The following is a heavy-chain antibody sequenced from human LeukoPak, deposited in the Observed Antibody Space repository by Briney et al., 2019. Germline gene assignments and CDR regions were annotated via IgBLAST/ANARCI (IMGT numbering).Heavy chain of an antibody. D-gene: IGHD5-18*01. CDR3: ARAVDTAMVVFDY. V-gene: IGHV1-2*02. Sequence: ASVKVSCKASGYTFTGYYMHWVRQAPGQGLEWMGWINPNSGGTNYAQKFQGRVTMTRDTSISTAYMELSRLRSDGTAVYYCARAVDTAMVVFDYWGQGTLVTVSS. CDR2: INPNSGGT. J-gene: IGHJ4*02. CDR1: GYTFTGYY.